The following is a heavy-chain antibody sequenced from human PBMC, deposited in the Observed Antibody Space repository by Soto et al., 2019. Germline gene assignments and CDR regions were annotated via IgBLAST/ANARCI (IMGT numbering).Heavy chain of an antibody. CDR2: IYYSGST. CDR3: ARLYSDGSAYYSTFDY. D-gene: IGHD3-22*01. Sequence: ASETRSVTGTVSGGSFRSNYWSWIRQHPGKGLEWIGYIYYSGSTNYNPSLKSRVTISVDTSVNQFSLKLSSVTAADTAVYFCARLYSDGSAYYSTFDYWGQGTLVIVSS. V-gene: IGHV4-59*01. J-gene: IGHJ4*02. CDR1: GGSFRSNY.